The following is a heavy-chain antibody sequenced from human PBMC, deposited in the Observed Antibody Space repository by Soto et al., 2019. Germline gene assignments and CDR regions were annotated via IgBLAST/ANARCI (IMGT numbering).Heavy chain of an antibody. V-gene: IGHV4-59*12. J-gene: IGHJ4*02. CDR1: GGSISSYY. Sequence: QVQLQESGPGLVKPSETLSLTCTVSGGSISSYYWSWIRQPPGKGLEWIGYFYYSGSTIYNPSLKSRVTISGDTSKNQCSLQLNSVTAADTAVYFCARSYCSGGACFQFDYWGQGTLATVSS. D-gene: IGHD2-15*01. CDR3: ARSYCSGGACFQFDY. CDR2: FYYSGST.